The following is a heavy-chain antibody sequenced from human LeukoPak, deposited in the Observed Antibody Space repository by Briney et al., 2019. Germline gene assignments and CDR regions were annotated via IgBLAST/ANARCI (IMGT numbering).Heavy chain of an antibody. J-gene: IGHJ6*02. CDR3: ARDPLGYCSSTSCYSSGMDV. CDR2: INHSGST. CDR1: GGSFSGYY. Sequence: SETLSLTCAVYGGSFSGYYWSWIRQPPGKGLEWIGEINHSGSTNYNPSLKSRVTISVDTSKNQFSLKLSSVTAADTAVYYCARDPLGYCSSTSCYSSGMDVWGQGTTVTVSS. D-gene: IGHD2-2*01. V-gene: IGHV4-34*01.